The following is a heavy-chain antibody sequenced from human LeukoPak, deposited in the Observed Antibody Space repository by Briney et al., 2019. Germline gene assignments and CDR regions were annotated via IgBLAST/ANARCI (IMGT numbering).Heavy chain of an antibody. CDR1: GFTFSSYG. CDR3: ANLLRWEPY. CDR2: IQYDGSNK. J-gene: IGHJ4*02. Sequence: PGGSLRLSCAASGFTFSSYGMHWVRQAPGKGLEWVAFIQYDGSNKYYADSVKGRFTISRDNSKNTLYLQMNSLRAEDTAVYYCANLLRWEPYWGQGTLVTVSS. V-gene: IGHV3-30*02. D-gene: IGHD4-23*01.